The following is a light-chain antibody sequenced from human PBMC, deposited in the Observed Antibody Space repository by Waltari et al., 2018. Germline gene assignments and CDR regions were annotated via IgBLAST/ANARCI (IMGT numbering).Light chain of an antibody. CDR2: WAS. V-gene: IGKV4-1*01. CDR1: QSVLYSSNNKNY. Sequence: DIVMTQSPDSLAVSLGERANINCQSSQSVLYSSNNKNYLAWYQQKPGQPPNLLIYWASTRESGVPDRFSGSGSGTDFTLTISSLQAEDVAVYYCQQYYSTPITFGQGTRLEIK. CDR3: QQYYSTPIT. J-gene: IGKJ5*01.